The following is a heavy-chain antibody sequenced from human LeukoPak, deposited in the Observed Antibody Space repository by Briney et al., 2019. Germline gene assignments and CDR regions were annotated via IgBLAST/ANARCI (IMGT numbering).Heavy chain of an antibody. CDR2: IYHSGNT. Sequence: SETLSLTCTVSGGSISSSSYYWGWIRQPPGKGLEWIGSIYHSGNTYYNLSLKSRVAISVDTSKNQFSLKLSSVTAADTAVYYCARQGVATTNFDYWGRGTLVTVSS. CDR3: ARQGVATTNFDY. D-gene: IGHD5-12*01. CDR1: GGSISSSSYY. J-gene: IGHJ4*02. V-gene: IGHV4-39*01.